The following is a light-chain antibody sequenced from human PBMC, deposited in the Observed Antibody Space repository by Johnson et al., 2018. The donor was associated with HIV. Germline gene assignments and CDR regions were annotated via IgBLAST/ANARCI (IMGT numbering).Light chain of an antibody. J-gene: IGLJ1*01. CDR1: SSNIGNHY. Sequence: SVLTQPHSVSAAPGQKVTISCSGSSSNIGNHYVSWYQHLPGTAPKLLIYENDKRPSGIPDRFSGSKSGTSATLGITGLQTGDEADYYCGTWDTSLSAGVFGTGTRVTVL. CDR2: END. CDR3: GTWDTSLSAGV. V-gene: IGLV1-51*02.